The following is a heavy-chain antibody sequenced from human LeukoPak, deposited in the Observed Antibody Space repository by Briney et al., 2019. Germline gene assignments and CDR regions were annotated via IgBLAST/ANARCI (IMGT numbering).Heavy chain of an antibody. V-gene: IGHV4-59*12. CDR3: ARYMVRGVYYFDY. CDR2: IYYTGST. CDR1: GGSISTYY. J-gene: IGHJ4*02. D-gene: IGHD3-10*01. Sequence: SETLSLTCSVSGGSISTYYWSWIRQNPGKGLEWIGYIYYTGSTNYNPALKSRVIVSVDTSKNEISLKLTSVTAADTAVYYCARYMVRGVYYFDYWGQGTLVTVSS.